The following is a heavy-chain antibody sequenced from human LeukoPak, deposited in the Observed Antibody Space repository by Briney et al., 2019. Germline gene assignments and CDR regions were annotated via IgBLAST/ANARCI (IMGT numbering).Heavy chain of an antibody. J-gene: IGHJ4*02. CDR3: ASLGPDTAMERSDY. V-gene: IGHV4-34*01. Sequence: SETLSLTRAVYGGSFSGYYWSWIRQPPGKGLEWIGEINHSGSTNYNPSLKSRVTISVDTSKNQFSLKLSSVTAADTAVYYCASLGPDTAMERSDYWGQGTLVTVSS. D-gene: IGHD5-18*01. CDR2: INHSGST. CDR1: GGSFSGYY.